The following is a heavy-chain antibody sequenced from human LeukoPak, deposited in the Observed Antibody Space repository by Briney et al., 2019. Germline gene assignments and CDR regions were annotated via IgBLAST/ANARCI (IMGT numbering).Heavy chain of an antibody. D-gene: IGHD2-15*01. J-gene: IGHJ4*02. CDR2: IYYSGRN. CDR3: ARLSSVNYCSGGSCSRGGYDY. CDR1: GGSIGSSTYY. Sequence: SSETLSLTCTVSGGSIGSSTYYWGWIRQPPGKALEWIANIYYSGRNAYNPSLKSRVTISVDTSNNHFSLKLTSVTAADTAVYYCARLSSVNYCSGGSCSRGGYDYWGQGTLVTVSS. V-gene: IGHV4-39*01.